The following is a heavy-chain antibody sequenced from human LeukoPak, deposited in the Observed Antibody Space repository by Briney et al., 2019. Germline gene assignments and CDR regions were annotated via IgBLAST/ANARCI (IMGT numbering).Heavy chain of an antibody. CDR3: ARSTGDCSGGTCYSDFDC. J-gene: IGHJ4*02. V-gene: IGHV3-30*01. Sequence: GRSLRLSCAASGFSFSYYAMHWVRQAPGKGLEWVAVISNNGTNKYYADSVKGRFTICRDNSKNTLYLQMNSLRAEDTAVYYCARSTGDCSGGTCYSDFDCWGQGTLVTVSS. D-gene: IGHD2-15*01. CDR1: GFSFSYYA. CDR2: ISNNGTNK.